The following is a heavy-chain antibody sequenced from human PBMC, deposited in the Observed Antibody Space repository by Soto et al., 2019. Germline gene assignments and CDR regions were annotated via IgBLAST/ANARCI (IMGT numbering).Heavy chain of an antibody. Sequence: GGSLRLSCAASGFTFSSYSMNWVRQAPGKGLEWVSYISSSSSTIYYADSVKGRFPISRANAKNSLYLQMNSLRAEDTAVYYCARSPFLEWLSDPIYFDYWGQGTLVTVSS. V-gene: IGHV3-48*01. CDR3: ARSPFLEWLSDPIYFDY. D-gene: IGHD3-3*01. J-gene: IGHJ4*02. CDR1: GFTFSSYS. CDR2: ISSSSSTI.